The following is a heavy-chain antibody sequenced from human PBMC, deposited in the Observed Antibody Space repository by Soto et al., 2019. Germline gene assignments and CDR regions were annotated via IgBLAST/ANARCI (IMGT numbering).Heavy chain of an antibody. CDR2: IYYSGST. V-gene: IGHV4-39*07. CDR1: GGNIGSSSYY. Sequence: PSETQSLTSTVSGGNIGSSSYYWGWIRQPPGKGLEWIGSIYYSGSTDYNPSLKSRVTISVDTSKNQFSLKLSSVTAADTAVYYCARRWGTYFDFWGQGTLVTVSS. J-gene: IGHJ4*02. D-gene: IGHD7-27*01. CDR3: ARRWGTYFDF.